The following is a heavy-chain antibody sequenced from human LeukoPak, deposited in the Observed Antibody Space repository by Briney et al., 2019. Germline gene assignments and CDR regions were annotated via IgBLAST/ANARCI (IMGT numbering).Heavy chain of an antibody. V-gene: IGHV1-69*04. J-gene: IGHJ4*02. CDR3: ARDLGGYDIFRSFDY. Sequence: SVKVSCKASRGTFSSYAIRWVRQAPGQALEWMGRIIAILGIANYAQTFQGRGTITADTSTSTAYMELSSRRSEDTAVHYCARDLGGYDIFRSFDYWGQRTLVTVSS. D-gene: IGHD3-9*01. CDR2: IIAILGIA. CDR1: RGTFSSYA.